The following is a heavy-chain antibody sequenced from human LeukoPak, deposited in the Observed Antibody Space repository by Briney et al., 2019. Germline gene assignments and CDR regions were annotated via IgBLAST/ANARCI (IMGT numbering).Heavy chain of an antibody. CDR2: IRSSIYGGTP. CDR1: GFTFRVFA. J-gene: IGHJ4*02. CDR3: SREWGNGNDLRPDS. D-gene: IGHD1-1*01. V-gene: IGHV3-49*03. Sequence: GGSLRLSCTSSGFTFRVFAVSWFRQAPGKGLEWIGLIRSSIYGGTPKAAASVKGRFIFSRDDSKAVAYLRMNSLKTDDTAVYYCSREWGNGNDLRPDSWGQGTLVTVSS.